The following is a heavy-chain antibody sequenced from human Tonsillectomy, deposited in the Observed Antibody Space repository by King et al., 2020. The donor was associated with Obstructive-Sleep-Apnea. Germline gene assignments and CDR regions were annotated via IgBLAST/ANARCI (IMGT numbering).Heavy chain of an antibody. CDR1: GITFSIYI. J-gene: IGHJ3*01. D-gene: IGHD3-16*01. V-gene: IGHV3-48*04. CDR2: ISNSTSTL. CDR3: ATGGPDAFDF. Sequence: VQLVESGGGLVQPGGSLRLSCAASGITFSIYIMKGVRQAPGKGLEWVLFISNSTSTLYYADSVKGRFTISRDNAKNSLYLPMNSLRAEDTAVYYCATGGPDAFDFWGRGTMVTVSS.